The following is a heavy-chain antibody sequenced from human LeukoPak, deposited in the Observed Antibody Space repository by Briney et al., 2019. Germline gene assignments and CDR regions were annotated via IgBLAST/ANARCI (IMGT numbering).Heavy chain of an antibody. V-gene: IGHV4-39*01. Sequence: SETLSLTCTVSGGSISSSTYYWGWIRQPPGKGLEWIGSIYYSGSTYYNPSLKSRVTISVDTSKNQFSLKLSSVTAADTAVYYCARHETIFGVVIMIDYWGQGTLVTVSS. CDR1: GGSISSSTYY. CDR3: ARHETIFGVVIMIDY. D-gene: IGHD3-3*01. CDR2: IYYSGST. J-gene: IGHJ4*02.